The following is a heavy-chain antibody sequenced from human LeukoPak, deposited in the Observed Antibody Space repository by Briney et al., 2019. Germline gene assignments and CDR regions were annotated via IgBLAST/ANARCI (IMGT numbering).Heavy chain of an antibody. J-gene: IGHJ6*02. Sequence: GASVKVSCKASGGIFSSYGFSWVRQAPGQGLEWMGGIIPIFGTANYAQKFQGRVTITADESTSTAYMELSSLRSEDTAVYYCARSRWEWLRLGLYYYYGMDVWGQGTTVTVSS. CDR1: GGIFSSYG. CDR2: IIPIFGTA. D-gene: IGHD5-12*01. CDR3: ARSRWEWLRLGLYYYYGMDV. V-gene: IGHV1-69*13.